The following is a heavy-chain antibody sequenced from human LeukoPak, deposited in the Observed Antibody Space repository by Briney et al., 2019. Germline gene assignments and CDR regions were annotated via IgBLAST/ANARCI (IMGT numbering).Heavy chain of an antibody. D-gene: IGHD4-17*01. Sequence: GGSLRLSCAASGFTFSSYWMSWVRQAPGKGLEWVANIKQDGSEKYYVDSVKGRFTISRDNAKNSLYLQMNSLRAEDTAVYYCAKATTVYSVTTDYWGQGTLVTVSS. CDR1: GFTFSSYW. CDR3: AKATTVYSVTTDY. V-gene: IGHV3-7*03. J-gene: IGHJ4*02. CDR2: IKQDGSEK.